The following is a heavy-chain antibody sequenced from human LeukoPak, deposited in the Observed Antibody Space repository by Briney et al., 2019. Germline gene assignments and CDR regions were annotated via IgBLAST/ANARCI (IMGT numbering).Heavy chain of an antibody. CDR3: ARGAHYFDY. Sequence: GGSLRLSCAASGFTFSSYGMHWVRQAPGKGLEWVAVISYDGSNKYYADSVKGRFTISRDNAKNSLYLQMNSLRADDTAVYYCARGAHYFDYWGQGTLVTVSS. CDR2: ISYDGSNK. V-gene: IGHV3-30*03. CDR1: GFTFSSYG. J-gene: IGHJ4*02.